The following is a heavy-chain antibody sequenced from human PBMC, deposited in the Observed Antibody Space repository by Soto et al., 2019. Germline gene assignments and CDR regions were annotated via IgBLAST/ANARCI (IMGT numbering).Heavy chain of an antibody. CDR1: GFTFSRYG. V-gene: IGHV3-33*01. Sequence: PVGSLRLSCAASGFTFSRYGMHWVRQAPGKGLEWVAVIWYDGSNKYYADSVKGRFTISRDNSKNTLYLQMNSLRVEDTAVYYWARVHQSLHSVDYWGQGTLVTVSS. CDR3: ARVHQSLHSVDY. J-gene: IGHJ4*02. CDR2: IWYDGSNK. D-gene: IGHD4-4*01.